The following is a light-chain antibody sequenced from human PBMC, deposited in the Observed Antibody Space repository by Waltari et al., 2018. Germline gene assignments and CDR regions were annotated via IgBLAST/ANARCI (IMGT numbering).Light chain of an antibody. CDR3: ATWDDNLNGVI. J-gene: IGLJ2*01. Sequence: QSVLTQPPPASATPGQRVTISCSGSSSNIGSNAVNWYQLLPGTAPKLLIYSNNQRPSGIPDRFSGSKSGTSASLAISGLQSEDEADYYCATWDDNLNGVIFGGGTKLTVL. CDR1: SSNIGSNA. V-gene: IGLV1-44*01. CDR2: SNN.